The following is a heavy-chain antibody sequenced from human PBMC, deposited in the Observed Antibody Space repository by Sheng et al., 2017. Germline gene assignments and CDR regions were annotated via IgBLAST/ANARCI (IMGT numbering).Heavy chain of an antibody. V-gene: IGHV3-23*04. J-gene: IGHJ4*02. CDR3: AKDDRTYGDFAS. CDR1: GFTFSTYA. Sequence: EVQLVESGGGLVQPGGSLRLSCAASGFTFSTYAMSWVRQAPGKGLEWVSAISNSGGNTYYADSVKGRFTISRDNSKNTLYVQMISLRAEDTAVYYCAKDDRTYGDFASWGQGTLVTVSS. CDR2: ISNSGGNT. D-gene: IGHD4-17*01.